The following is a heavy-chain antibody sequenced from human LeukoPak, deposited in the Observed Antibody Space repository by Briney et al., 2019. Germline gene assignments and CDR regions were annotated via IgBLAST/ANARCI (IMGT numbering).Heavy chain of an antibody. V-gene: IGHV4-34*01. CDR1: GGSFSGYY. CDR3: ASSSGCSLWKAYFDY. D-gene: IGHD6-19*01. CDR2: INHSGSN. J-gene: IGHJ4*02. Sequence: SENLSLTCAVYGGSFSGYYWSWIRQPPGKGLEWSGEINHSGSNNYNPSLPSRVTIAADTSKNQFYLNLISVTAAATAVYSCASSSGCSLWKAYFDYWGQGTLVTVSS.